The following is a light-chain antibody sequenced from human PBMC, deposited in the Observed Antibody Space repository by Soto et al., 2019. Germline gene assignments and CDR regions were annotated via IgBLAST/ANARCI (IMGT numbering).Light chain of an antibody. CDR1: SGDVGVYNY. CDR3: RSYAGDTVV. Sequence: QSVLTQPPSASGSPGQSVTISCTGTSGDVGVYNYVSWYQQKPGKAPKLMIFEVTKRPSGVPDRFSGSKSGSTASLTVSGLQAEDEADYFCRSYAGDTVVFGGGTKLTVL. CDR2: EVT. J-gene: IGLJ2*01. V-gene: IGLV2-8*01.